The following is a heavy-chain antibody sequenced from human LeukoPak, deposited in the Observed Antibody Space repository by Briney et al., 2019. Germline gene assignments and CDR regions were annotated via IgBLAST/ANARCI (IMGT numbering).Heavy chain of an antibody. J-gene: IGHJ4*02. Sequence: GGSLRLSCAAAGFIFRNYWMGWVRQAPGKGLEWVANINADGSEKYYVDSVKGRFTISRDNTKNSLYLQMNILRAEDTAVFYCLSGSGHCGQGTLVTVSS. D-gene: IGHD3-10*01. CDR2: INADGSEK. CDR1: GFIFRNYW. V-gene: IGHV3-7*01. CDR3: LSGSGH.